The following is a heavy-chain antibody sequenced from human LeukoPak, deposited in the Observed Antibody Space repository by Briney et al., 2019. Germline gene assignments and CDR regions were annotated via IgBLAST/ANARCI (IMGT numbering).Heavy chain of an antibody. CDR3: ARGPGPADDGGGYCFDY. D-gene: IGHD3-22*01. V-gene: IGHV1-46*01. J-gene: IGHJ4*02. Sequence: AAVKVSCKASGYTFTIYYLYWLRQAPAQGLEWMGVINPCGGSTTSAQKFQGRVTMTRDTSTSTDYMELRSLRSEDTAVYYCARGPGPADDGGGYCFDYWGQGTLVTVSS. CDR2: INPCGGST. CDR1: GYTFTIYY.